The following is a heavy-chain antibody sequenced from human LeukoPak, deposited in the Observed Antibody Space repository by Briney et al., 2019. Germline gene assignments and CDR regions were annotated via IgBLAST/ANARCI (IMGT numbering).Heavy chain of an antibody. J-gene: IGHJ5*02. D-gene: IGHD3-3*01. CDR1: GGSISSSSDY. V-gene: IGHV4-39*01. CDR2: IDYSGSS. Sequence: PSETLSLTCTVSGGSISSSSDYWGWIRQPPGKGLEWIGSIDYSGSSSYNPSLKSRVTISVDTSKNQFSLRLSSVTAADMAVYYCAGHLVADNDDITIFGLVLLSWFDPWGQGTLVTVSS. CDR3: AGHLVADNDDITIFGLVLLSWFDP.